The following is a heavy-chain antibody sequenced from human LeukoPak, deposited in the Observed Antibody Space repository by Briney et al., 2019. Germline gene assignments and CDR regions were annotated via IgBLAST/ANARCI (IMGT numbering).Heavy chain of an antibody. V-gene: IGHV3-21*01. CDR2: MNSDSSIM. J-gene: IGHJ4*02. Sequence: GGSLRLSCAASGFTFSSYSMNWVRQAPGKGLEWVSSMNSDSSIMYYAESVKGRFTISRDNARNSLYLQMNSLRAEDTAVYYCIRDLFDDYSLDYWGQGALVTVSS. CDR3: IRDLFDDYSLDY. CDR1: GFTFSSYS. D-gene: IGHD3-16*01.